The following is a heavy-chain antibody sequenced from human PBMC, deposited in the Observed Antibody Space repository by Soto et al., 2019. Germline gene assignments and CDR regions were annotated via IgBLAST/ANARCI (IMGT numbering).Heavy chain of an antibody. J-gene: IGHJ5*02. CDR2: IYYRGST. CDR1: GGSISSGDYY. Sequence: QVQLQESGPGLVKPSQTLSLTCTVSGGSISSGDYYWSWIRQPPGKGLEWIGYIYYRGSTYYNPSYQSRVTISVDTSTNQCSLKLSSATAADTAVYYWARATVTTYNWFDPCGQGPLVTV. CDR3: ARATVTTYNWFDP. V-gene: IGHV4-30-4*01. D-gene: IGHD4-17*01.